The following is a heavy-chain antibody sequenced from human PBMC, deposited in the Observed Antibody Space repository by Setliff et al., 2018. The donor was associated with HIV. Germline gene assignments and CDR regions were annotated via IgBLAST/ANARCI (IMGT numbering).Heavy chain of an antibody. CDR2: IYYRGST. J-gene: IGHJ4*02. Sequence: SETLSLTCTVSGGSISSYYWSWIRQPPGKGLEWIGSIYYRGSTYYNPSLESRVTMSVDTSKNQFSLKLSSVTAADTAVYYCARGRGSSSSWPIDYWGQGTLVTVSS. CDR3: ARGRGSSSSWPIDY. V-gene: IGHV4-59*12. CDR1: GGSISSYY. D-gene: IGHD6-13*01.